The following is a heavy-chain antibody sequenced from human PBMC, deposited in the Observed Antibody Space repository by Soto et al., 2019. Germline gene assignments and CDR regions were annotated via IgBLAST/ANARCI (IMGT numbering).Heavy chain of an antibody. Sequence: QVQLQESGPGLVKPSETLSLTCTVSGGSISSYYWSWIRQPPGKALEWIGYIYYSGSTNYNPSFKRRVTISVDTSKNQFSLRLSSVTAADTAVYYCARHKGSSSWYPFDYWGQGTLVTGSS. CDR3: ARHKGSSSWYPFDY. CDR1: GGSISSYY. J-gene: IGHJ4*02. D-gene: IGHD6-13*01. CDR2: IYYSGST. V-gene: IGHV4-59*01.